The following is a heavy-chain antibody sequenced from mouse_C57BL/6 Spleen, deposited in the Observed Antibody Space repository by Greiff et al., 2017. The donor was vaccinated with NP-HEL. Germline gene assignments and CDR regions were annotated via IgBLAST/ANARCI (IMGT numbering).Heavy chain of an antibody. D-gene: IGHD2-3*01. Sequence: EVHLVESGGGLVQPKGSLKLSCAASGFSFNTYAMNWVRQAPGTGLEWVARIRSKSNNYATYYADSVKDSFTISRDDSESILYLQMNNLKTEDTAMYYCGRQRDGPYAMDYWGQGTSVTVSS. CDR2: IRSKSNNYAT. J-gene: IGHJ4*01. CDR3: GRQRDGPYAMDY. V-gene: IGHV10-1*01. CDR1: GFSFNTYA.